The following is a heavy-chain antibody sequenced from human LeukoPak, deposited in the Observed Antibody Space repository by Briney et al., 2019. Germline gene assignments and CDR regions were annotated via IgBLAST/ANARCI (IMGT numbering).Heavy chain of an antibody. CDR1: GFTVSSNY. CDR2: IYSGGST. CDR3: ARDRRMVRGVIITMSWFDP. D-gene: IGHD3-10*01. V-gene: IGHV3-53*01. J-gene: IGHJ5*02. Sequence: GGSLRLSCAASGFTVSSNYMSWVRQAPGKGLEWVSVIYSGGSTYYADSVKGRFTISRDNSKNTLYLQMNSLRAEDTAVYYCARDRRMVRGVIITMSWFDPWGQGTLVTVSS.